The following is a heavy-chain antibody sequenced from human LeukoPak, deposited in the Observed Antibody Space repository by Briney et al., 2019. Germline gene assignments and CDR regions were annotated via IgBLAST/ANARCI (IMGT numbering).Heavy chain of an antibody. CDR2: INHSGST. J-gene: IGHJ5*02. CDR1: GGSFSCYY. D-gene: IGHD2-2*02. Sequence: PSETLSLTCAVYGGSFSCYYWSWIRQPPGKGLEWIGEINHSGSTNYNPSLKSRVTISVDTSKNQFSLKLSSVTAADTAVYYCARAEKYCSSTSCYKWFDPWGQGTLVTVSS. V-gene: IGHV4-34*01. CDR3: ARAEKYCSSTSCYKWFDP.